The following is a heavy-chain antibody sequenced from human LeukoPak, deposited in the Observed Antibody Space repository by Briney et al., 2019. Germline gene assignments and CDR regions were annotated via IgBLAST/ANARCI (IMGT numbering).Heavy chain of an antibody. Sequence: ASVKVSCKASGYTFTNYDINWVRQATGQGLEWMGWMTPNSGNTGYAQKFQGRVTMTRNTSISTAYIELSSLRSEDTAVYYCAREQSYCGGDCSTDYWGQGTLVTVSS. CDR3: AREQSYCGGDCSTDY. V-gene: IGHV1-8*01. J-gene: IGHJ4*02. CDR2: MTPNSGNT. D-gene: IGHD2-21*02. CDR1: GYTFTNYD.